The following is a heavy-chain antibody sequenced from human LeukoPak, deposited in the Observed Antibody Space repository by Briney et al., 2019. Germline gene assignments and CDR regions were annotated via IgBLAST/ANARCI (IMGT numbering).Heavy chain of an antibody. V-gene: IGHV4-59*01. J-gene: IGHJ5*02. CDR1: GGSIRSYY. Sequence: SETLSLTCTVSGGSIRSYYWSWIRQPPGKGLGWIVYIYYSGSTNYNPSLKSRVTISVDTSKNQFFLKLSSATAADTAVYYCARDSLYCSSTSCYFNWFDPWGQGTLVTVSS. CDR3: ARDSLYCSSTSCYFNWFDP. D-gene: IGHD2-2*01. CDR2: IYYSGST.